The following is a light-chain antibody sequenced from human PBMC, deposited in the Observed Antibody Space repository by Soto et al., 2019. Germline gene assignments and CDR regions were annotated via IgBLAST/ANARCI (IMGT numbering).Light chain of an antibody. CDR3: QSYDSSLSAHVV. J-gene: IGLJ2*01. CDR1: ISNIVAGYD. V-gene: IGLV1-40*01. Sequence: QSVLTQPPSVSGAPGQRVTISCTGIISNIVAGYDVHCYQQPPGTAPKLLIYGNRNRPSGVPDRFSGSKSGTSASLAITGLQAEDEADYYCQSYDSSLSAHVVFGGGTKVTVL. CDR2: GNR.